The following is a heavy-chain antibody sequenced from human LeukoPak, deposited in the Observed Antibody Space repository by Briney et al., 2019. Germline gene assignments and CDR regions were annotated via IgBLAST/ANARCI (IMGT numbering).Heavy chain of an antibody. J-gene: IGHJ4*02. D-gene: IGHD3-22*01. CDR1: GYTFTTYY. V-gene: IGHV1-46*01. CDR3: ARVANYYDSSGPFDY. Sequence: ASVKVSCKASGYTFTTYYMHWVRQAPGQGLEWMGIINPSAASTSYAQKFQGRVTMTRDTSTSTVYMELSSLRSDDAAVYYCARVANYYDSSGPFDYWGQGTPVTVSS. CDR2: INPSAAST.